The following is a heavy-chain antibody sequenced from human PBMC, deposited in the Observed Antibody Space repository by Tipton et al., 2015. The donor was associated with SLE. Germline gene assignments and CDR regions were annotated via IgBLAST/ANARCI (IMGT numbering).Heavy chain of an antibody. CDR3: ARPQDYYDSSGHVGAFDI. J-gene: IGHJ3*02. V-gene: IGHV3-11*03. CDR2: ISSSSSSYT. CDR1: GFTFGDYA. Sequence: SLRLSCTASGFTFGDYAMSWVRQAPGKGLEWVSSISSSSSSYTNYADSVKGRFTISRDNAKNSLYLQMNSLRAEDTAVYYCARPQDYYDSSGHVGAFDIWGQGTMVTVSS. D-gene: IGHD3-22*01.